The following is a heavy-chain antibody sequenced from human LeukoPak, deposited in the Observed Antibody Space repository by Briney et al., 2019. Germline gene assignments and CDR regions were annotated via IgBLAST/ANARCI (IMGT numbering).Heavy chain of an antibody. CDR1: GGSISSYC. Sequence: RSSETLSLTCTVSGGSISSYCWSWIRQPAGKGLEWIGRIYTSGSTNYNPSLKSRVTMSVDTSKNQFSLKLSSVTAADTAGYDCAREGRLRHSPFDPWGQGTLVTVSS. V-gene: IGHV4-4*07. J-gene: IGHJ5*02. CDR2: IYTSGST. D-gene: IGHD3-3*01. CDR3: AREGRLRHSPFDP.